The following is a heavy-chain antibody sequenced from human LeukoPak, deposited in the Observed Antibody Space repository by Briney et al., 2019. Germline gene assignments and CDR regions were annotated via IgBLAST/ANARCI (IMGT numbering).Heavy chain of an antibody. CDR3: AREMGAGGYYDSNDAFDI. CDR1: GFTFSSYA. V-gene: IGHV3-66*01. D-gene: IGHD3-22*01. Sequence: GSLRLSCAASGFTFSSYAMSWVRQAPGKGLEWVSVIYSGGSTYYADSVKGRFTISRDNSKNTLYLQMNSLRAEDTAVYYCAREMGAGGYYDSNDAFDIWGQGTMVTVSS. J-gene: IGHJ3*02. CDR2: IYSGGST.